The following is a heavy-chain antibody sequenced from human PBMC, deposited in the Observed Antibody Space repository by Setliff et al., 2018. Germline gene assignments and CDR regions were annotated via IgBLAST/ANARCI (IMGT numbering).Heavy chain of an antibody. CDR3: ARDPTGSNFYNFQFYMDV. Sequence: ASVKVSCKASGYTFKTYGFTWVRQAPGQGLEWMGWISPYNGNTNSAQKFQGRVTMTTDTSTSTAYMELKSLRYDDTAVYYCARDPTGSNFYNFQFYMDVWGKGTTVTVSS. J-gene: IGHJ6*03. CDR1: GYTFKTYG. D-gene: IGHD1-1*01. V-gene: IGHV1-18*01. CDR2: ISPYNGNT.